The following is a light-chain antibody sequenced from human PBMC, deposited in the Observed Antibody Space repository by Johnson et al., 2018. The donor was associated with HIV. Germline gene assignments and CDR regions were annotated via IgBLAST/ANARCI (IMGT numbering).Light chain of an antibody. Sequence: SVLTQPPSVSAAPGQKVTISCSGSSSNIGTNSVSWYQQLPGTAPRLLIYENNKRPSGIPDRFSGSKSGTSATLGITGLQPGDEADYYCGTWDSSLSFYVFGTGTKVTVL. CDR2: ENN. CDR1: SSNIGTNS. V-gene: IGLV1-51*02. J-gene: IGLJ1*01. CDR3: GTWDSSLSFYV.